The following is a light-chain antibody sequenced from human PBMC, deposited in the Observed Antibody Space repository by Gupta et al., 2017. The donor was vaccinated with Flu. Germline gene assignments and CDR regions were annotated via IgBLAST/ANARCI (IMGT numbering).Light chain of an antibody. CDR1: SPNIGDNA. J-gene: IGLJ3*02. V-gene: IGLV1-44*01. Sequence: QSVLTQPPSVSGTPGQRVIISCSGSSPNIGDNAVNWYQQLQGSAPKPLIFSNNLRPSGAPDRFSGSKSGTSGSLAVNGLQSEEEADDDCEECDVSLDGPHWVFGTGTKLTVL. CDR2: SNN. CDR3: EECDVSLDGPHWV.